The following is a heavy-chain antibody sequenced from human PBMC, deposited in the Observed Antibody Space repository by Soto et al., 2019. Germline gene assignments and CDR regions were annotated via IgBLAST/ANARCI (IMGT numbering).Heavy chain of an antibody. Sequence: LRLSCVASGFTFRSYGMHWVRQAPGKGLEWVAVLWSDGSNKYHADSVKGRFTISRDNSKNTLYLQMDSLRAEDTAVYYCARDALGFCSSPSCYIYYGMDVWGQGTTVTVSS. D-gene: IGHD2-2*02. V-gene: IGHV3-33*01. CDR1: GFTFRSYG. CDR3: ARDALGFCSSPSCYIYYGMDV. CDR2: LWSDGSNK. J-gene: IGHJ6*02.